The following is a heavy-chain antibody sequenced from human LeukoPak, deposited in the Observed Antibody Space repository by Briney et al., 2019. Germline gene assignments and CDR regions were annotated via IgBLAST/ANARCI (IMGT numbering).Heavy chain of an antibody. Sequence: GGSLRLSCAASGFTFSSCAMHWVRQAPGKGLQWVAVISYDGTNKYYADSVKGRFTISRDNSKNTLYLQMNSLRAEDTAVYYCARIGGYFQFDYWGQGTLVTVSS. CDR3: ARIGGYFQFDY. CDR2: ISYDGTNK. D-gene: IGHD5-12*01. CDR1: GFTFSSCA. V-gene: IGHV3-30-3*01. J-gene: IGHJ4*02.